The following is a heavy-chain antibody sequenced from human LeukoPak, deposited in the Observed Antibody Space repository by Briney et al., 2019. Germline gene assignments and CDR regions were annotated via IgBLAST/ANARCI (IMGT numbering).Heavy chain of an antibody. CDR1: GFTFSSYA. V-gene: IGHV3-64*01. D-gene: IGHD6-13*01. Sequence: GGSLRLSCAASGFTFSSYALHWVRQTPGKGLEYVSAISSNGGSTYYANSVKGRFTISRDNSKNTLYLQMGSLRAEDMAVYYCARARWGYSSDYWGQGTLVTVSS. CDR2: ISSNGGST. CDR3: ARARWGYSSDY. J-gene: IGHJ4*02.